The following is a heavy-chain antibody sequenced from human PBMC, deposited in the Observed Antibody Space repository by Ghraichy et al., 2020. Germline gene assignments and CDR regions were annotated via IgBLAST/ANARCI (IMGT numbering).Heavy chain of an antibody. D-gene: IGHD3-16*01. CDR1: GDSMSTSRYY. CDR2: VYFSGSA. CDR3: TRQTQGGFIYFHP. Sequence: SETLSLTCTVSGDSMSTSRYYWGWVRQPPGKGLEWIGSVYFSGSAYYNPSLRSRVTISADTSKNQFSLNLRSVTGADTAVYYCTRQTQGGFIYFHPWGRGALATVSS. J-gene: IGHJ1*01. V-gene: IGHV4-39*01.